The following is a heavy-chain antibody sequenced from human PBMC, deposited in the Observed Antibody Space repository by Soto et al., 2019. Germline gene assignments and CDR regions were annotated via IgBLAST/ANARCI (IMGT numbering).Heavy chain of an antibody. CDR1: GYTFTSYA. V-gene: IGHV1-3*01. J-gene: IGHJ2*01. CDR3: ARGGSLYWYFDL. D-gene: IGHD1-26*01. CDR2: INAGNGNT. Sequence: QVQLVQSGAEAKKPGASVKVSCKASGYTFTSYAMHWVRQAPGQRLEWMGWINAGNGNTKYSQKFQGRVTITRDTSASTVYMELSSLRSEDTAVYYCARGGSLYWYFDLWGRGTLVTVSS.